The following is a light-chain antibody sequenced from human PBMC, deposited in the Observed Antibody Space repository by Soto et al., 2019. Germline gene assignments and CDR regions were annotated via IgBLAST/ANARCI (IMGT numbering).Light chain of an antibody. CDR3: SSWDGSLSGYV. CDR1: SSNIGSNY. V-gene: IGLV1-47*02. Sequence: QSGLTQPPAASGTTGQGVTISCSGSSSNIGSNYVYWYQQLPGTAPKHLIYNNNQRPSGVPDRFSASKSGTSASLAIRGLRSDDEADYYCSSWDGSLSGYVFGAGTKVTVL. J-gene: IGLJ1*01. CDR2: NNN.